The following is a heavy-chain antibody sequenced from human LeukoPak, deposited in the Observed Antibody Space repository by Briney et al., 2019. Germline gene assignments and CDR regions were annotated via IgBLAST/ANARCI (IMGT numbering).Heavy chain of an antibody. V-gene: IGHV3-48*03. CDR3: ARDDYGDYVRYFQH. D-gene: IGHD4-17*01. Sequence: GGSLRLSCAASGFTFSSYEMNWVRQAPGQGLEGVSYISSSGSTIYYADSVKGRFTISRDNAKNSLYLQMNSLRAEDTAVYYCARDDYGDYVRYFQHWGQGTLVTVSS. CDR2: ISSSGSTI. J-gene: IGHJ1*01. CDR1: GFTFSSYE.